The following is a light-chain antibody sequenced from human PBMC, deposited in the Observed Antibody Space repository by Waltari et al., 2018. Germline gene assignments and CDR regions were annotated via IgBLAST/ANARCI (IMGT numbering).Light chain of an antibody. Sequence: EIVLTQSPGTLSLSPGETATPSCSASQSVGRSLVWYQQKPGQAPRLLIFAASTRATGIPDRFSGSGSGTDFSLTISRLEPEDFAVYYCQHNLRLPVTFGQGTKVEFK. J-gene: IGKJ1*01. CDR2: AAS. CDR3: QHNLRLPVT. V-gene: IGKV3-20*01. CDR1: QSVGRS.